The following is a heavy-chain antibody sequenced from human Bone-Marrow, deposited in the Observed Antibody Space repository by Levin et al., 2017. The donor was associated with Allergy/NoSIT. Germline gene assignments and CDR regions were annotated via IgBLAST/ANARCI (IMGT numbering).Heavy chain of an antibody. Sequence: GGSLRLSCAASGFSFSYYYISWIRQTPGKRLEWVSYIFNTTLTNYAESVRGRFIISRDNAKNSVYLQMNSLRAEDTAVYYCARGLIDQWGQGTLVTVSS. CDR1: GFSFSYYY. D-gene: IGHD2-21*02. CDR3: ARGLIDQ. V-gene: IGHV3-69-1*02. CDR2: IFNTTLT. J-gene: IGHJ5*02.